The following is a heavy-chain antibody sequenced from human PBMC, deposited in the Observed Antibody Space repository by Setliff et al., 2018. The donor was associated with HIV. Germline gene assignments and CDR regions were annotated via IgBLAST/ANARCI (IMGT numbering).Heavy chain of an antibody. J-gene: IGHJ3*02. CDR1: GGTFSSYA. CDR3: ARAHDYGDFLDAFDI. D-gene: IGHD4-17*01. CDR2: IIPAFGTP. V-gene: IGHV1-69*06. Sequence: SVKVSCKASGGTFSSYAISWVRQAPGQGLEWMARIIPAFGTPNYAQNFQGRATITADKSTNTAYMELSSLRSEGTAVYFCARAHDYGDFLDAFDIWGQGTMVTVSS.